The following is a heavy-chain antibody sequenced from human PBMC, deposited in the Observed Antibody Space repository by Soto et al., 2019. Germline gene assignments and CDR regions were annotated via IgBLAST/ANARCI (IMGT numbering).Heavy chain of an antibody. CDR1: GFTFSSYS. J-gene: IGHJ4*02. D-gene: IGHD4-17*01. CDR3: ARDFKLYYGDYVLFDY. V-gene: IGHV3-48*02. Sequence: GGSLRLSCAASGFTFSSYSMNWVRQAPGKGLEWVSYISSSSSTIYYADSVKGRFTISRDNAKNSLYLQMNSLRDEDTAVYYCARDFKLYYGDYVLFDYWGQGTLVTVSS. CDR2: ISSSSSTI.